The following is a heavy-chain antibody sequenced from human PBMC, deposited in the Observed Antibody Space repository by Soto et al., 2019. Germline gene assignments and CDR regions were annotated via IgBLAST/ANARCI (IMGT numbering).Heavy chain of an antibody. D-gene: IGHD4-17*01. J-gene: IGHJ6*02. CDR3: ARAKNDYGDYQGYYGMDV. CDR2: IYHSGST. Sequence: QLQLQESGSGLVKPSQTLSLTCAVSGGSISSGGYSWSWIRQPPGKGLEWIGYIYHSGSTYYNPSLKSRVTISVDRSKNQFSLKLSSVTAADTAVYYCARAKNDYGDYQGYYGMDVWGQGTTVTVSS. V-gene: IGHV4-30-2*01. CDR1: GGSISSGGYS.